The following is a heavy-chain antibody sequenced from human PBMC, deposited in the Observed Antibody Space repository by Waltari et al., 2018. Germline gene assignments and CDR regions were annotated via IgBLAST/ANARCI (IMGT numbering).Heavy chain of an antibody. CDR2: ISYGGST. V-gene: IGHV4-39*02. D-gene: IGHD3-22*01. J-gene: IGHJ4*02. CDR3: ARRSRDSSGHFYSDY. Sequence: LQLQESGPGLVKPSETLSLTCTVSGDSISSTTYSWAWVRQPPGGGLEWIATISYGGSTYYKPSLSRVTISIDTSKNHYSLVLTSVTAADTAVYYCARRSRDSSGHFYSDYWGQGTLVAVSS. CDR1: GDSISSTTYS.